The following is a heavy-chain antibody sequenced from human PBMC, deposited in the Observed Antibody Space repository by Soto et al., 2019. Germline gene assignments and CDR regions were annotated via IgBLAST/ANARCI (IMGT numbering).Heavy chain of an antibody. D-gene: IGHD2-2*01. J-gene: IGHJ4*02. CDR2: ISSSSSYM. CDR1: GFTFSSYS. CDR3: AREEDIVVVPAARPDY. V-gene: IGHV3-21*01. Sequence: PVGSLRLSCAASGFTFSSYSMNWVRQAPGKGLEWVSSISSSSSYMYYADSVKGRFTISRDNAKNSLYLQMNSLRAEDTAVYYCAREEDIVVVPAARPDYWGQGTLVTVSS.